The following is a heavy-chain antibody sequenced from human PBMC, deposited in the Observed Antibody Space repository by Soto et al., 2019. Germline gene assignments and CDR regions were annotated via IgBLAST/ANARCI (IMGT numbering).Heavy chain of an antibody. D-gene: IGHD6-19*01. Sequence: QVHLVQSGAEVKRPGSSVKVSCKAFGGSFSTNEIDWVRQAPGQGLEWMGRIFPNVGTADYAQKFQGRLTIIADESTTTVYMELSRPTSADAAVYFCARARYSSRWGTFDSWGQGTQVAVSS. CDR2: IFPNVGTA. CDR3: ARARYSSRWGTFDS. CDR1: GGSFSTNE. V-gene: IGHV1-69*01. J-gene: IGHJ5*02.